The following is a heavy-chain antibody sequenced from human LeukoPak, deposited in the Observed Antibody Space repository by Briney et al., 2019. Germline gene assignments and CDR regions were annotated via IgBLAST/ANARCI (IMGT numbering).Heavy chain of an antibody. CDR3: VKAYSYGYFYSHMAV. CDR2: INWNSNNI. D-gene: IGHD5-18*01. Sequence: PGGSLRLSCAASGLTFDHYAMLWVRQAPGKGLEWVAGINWNSNNIHYADSVKGGLHISRETAKTSLYLQMRSLRTEDTAVYYCVKAYSYGYFYSHMAVWGKGTTVTVSS. V-gene: IGHV3-9*01. J-gene: IGHJ6*03. CDR1: GLTFDHYA.